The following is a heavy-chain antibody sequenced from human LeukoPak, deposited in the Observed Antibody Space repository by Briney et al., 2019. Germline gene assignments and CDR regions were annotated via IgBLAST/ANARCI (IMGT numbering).Heavy chain of an antibody. CDR3: ARGAHEVVTDSDAFDI. D-gene: IGHD4-23*01. Sequence: ASVKVSCKASGYTFTSYGISWVRQAPGQGLEWMGWISAYNGNTNYAQKLQGRVTMTTDTSTSTAYMELRSLRSDDTAVYYCARGAHEVVTDSDAFDIWGQETMVTVSS. V-gene: IGHV1-18*01. J-gene: IGHJ3*02. CDR2: ISAYNGNT. CDR1: GYTFTSYG.